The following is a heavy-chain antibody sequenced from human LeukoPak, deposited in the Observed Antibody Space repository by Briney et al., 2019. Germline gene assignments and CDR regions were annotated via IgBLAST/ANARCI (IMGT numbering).Heavy chain of an antibody. Sequence: SETLSLTCTVSGGSISSYYWSWIRQPPGKGLEWIGYIYYSGSTNYNPSLKSRVTISVDTSKNQFSLKLSSVTAADTAVYYCARELNYYDSSGYEGTFDYWGQGTLVTVSS. V-gene: IGHV4-59*01. CDR3: ARELNYYDSSGYEGTFDY. CDR2: IYYSGST. D-gene: IGHD3-22*01. CDR1: GGSISSYY. J-gene: IGHJ4*02.